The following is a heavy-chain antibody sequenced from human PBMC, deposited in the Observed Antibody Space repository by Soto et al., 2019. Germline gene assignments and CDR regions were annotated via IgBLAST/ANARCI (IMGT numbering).Heavy chain of an antibody. Sequence: ASVKVSCKASGYTFTSDYMHWVRQAPGQGLEWMGRINPSGGSTIYSQKFQGWVTMTRDTSISTAYMELSRLRSDDTAVYYCARSGKDIVVVVAAPKVNYYYYYMDVWGKGTTVTVSS. V-gene: IGHV1-2*04. CDR2: INPSGGST. CDR3: ARSGKDIVVVVAAPKVNYYYYYMDV. CDR1: GYTFTSDY. J-gene: IGHJ6*03. D-gene: IGHD2-15*01.